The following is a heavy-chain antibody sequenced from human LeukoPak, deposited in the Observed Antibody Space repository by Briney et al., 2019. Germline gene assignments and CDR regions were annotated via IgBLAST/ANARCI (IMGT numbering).Heavy chain of an antibody. J-gene: IGHJ5*02. CDR2: IYYSGST. V-gene: IGHV4-59*08. CDR3: ARHSPRDGYNLPTNNWFDP. CDR1: GGSISSYY. D-gene: IGHD5-24*01. Sequence: SETLSLTCTVSGGSISSYYWSWLRQPPGKGLEWIGYIYYSGSTNYNPSLKSRVTISVDTSKNQFSLKLSSVTAADTAVYYCARHSPRDGYNLPTNNWFDPWGQGTLVTVSS.